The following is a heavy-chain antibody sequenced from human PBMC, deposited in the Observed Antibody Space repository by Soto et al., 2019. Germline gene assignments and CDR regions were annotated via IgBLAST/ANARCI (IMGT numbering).Heavy chain of an antibody. J-gene: IGHJ6*02. V-gene: IGHV3-30-3*01. CDR3: ASPQGAHLNYFYGMDV. CDR1: GFTFSSFV. CDR2: IAYDGSNK. Sequence: QVQLVESGGGVVQPGRSLRLSCAASGFTFSSFVMHWVRQAPGKGLEWVAFIAYDGSNKHYADSVKGRFTISRDNSNNTLYLQMNSLRVEDTAVYYCASPQGAHLNYFYGMDVWGQGTTVTFSS.